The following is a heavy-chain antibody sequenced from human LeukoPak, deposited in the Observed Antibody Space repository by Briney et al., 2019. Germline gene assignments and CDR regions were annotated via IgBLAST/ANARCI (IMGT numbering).Heavy chain of an antibody. D-gene: IGHD1-26*01. CDR1: GFAFSSYD. Sequence: GRSLRLSCAASGFAFSSYDMHWVRQAPGKGLEWVAVISYDGSDKYYVDSVKGRFTISRDNSKNTLYLQMNSLKAEDAAVYYCARVLSGSYDNYFDYWGQGTLDTVSS. CDR3: ARVLSGSYDNYFDY. V-gene: IGHV3-30*03. CDR2: ISYDGSDK. J-gene: IGHJ4*02.